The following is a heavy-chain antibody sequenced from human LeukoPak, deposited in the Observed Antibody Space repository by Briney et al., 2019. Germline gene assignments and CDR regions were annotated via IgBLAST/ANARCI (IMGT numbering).Heavy chain of an antibody. J-gene: IGHJ4*02. CDR2: MSYDGTIK. Sequence: GGSLRLSCATPGFNFSKYGMHWVRQAPGKGLEWVAVMSYDGTIKYADSVKGRFTISRDTSKNTVYLQMNSLRAEDTAVYYCAKCRITIFGVADYWGQGTLVTVSS. CDR3: AKCRITIFGVADY. V-gene: IGHV3-30*18. D-gene: IGHD3-3*01. CDR1: GFNFSKYG.